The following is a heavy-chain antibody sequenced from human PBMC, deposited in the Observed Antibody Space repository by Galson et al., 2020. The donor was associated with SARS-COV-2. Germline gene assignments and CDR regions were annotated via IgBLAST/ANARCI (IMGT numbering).Heavy chain of an antibody. D-gene: IGHD2-2*01. CDR3: ARGGRIPATIGYYDYHYMDV. Sequence: SETLSLTCTVAGDSSSSYYWSWIRQPPGRGLEWIGSINYIGITNYNPSLKSRVTISVDTPKNQFSLKLTSVTAADTAVYYCARGGRIPATIGYYDYHYMDVWGKGTTVTVSS. CDR2: INYIGIT. J-gene: IGHJ6*03. CDR1: GDSSSSYY. V-gene: IGHV4-59*01.